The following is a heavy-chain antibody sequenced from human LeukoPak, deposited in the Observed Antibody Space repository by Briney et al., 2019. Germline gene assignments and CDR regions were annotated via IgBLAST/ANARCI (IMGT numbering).Heavy chain of an antibody. V-gene: IGHV4-34*01. D-gene: IGHD3-10*01. Sequence: PSETLSLTCAVYGGSFSGYYWSWIRQPPGKGLEWIGEINHSGSTNYNPSLKRRVTISVDTSKNQFSLKLSSVTAADTAVYYCARHVGPLRYYGSGSYFYNWFDPWGQGTLVTVSS. CDR3: ARHVGPLRYYGSGSYFYNWFDP. J-gene: IGHJ5*02. CDR2: INHSGST. CDR1: GGSFSGYY.